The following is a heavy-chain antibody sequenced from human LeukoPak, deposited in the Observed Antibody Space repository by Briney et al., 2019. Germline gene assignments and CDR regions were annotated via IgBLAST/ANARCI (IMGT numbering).Heavy chain of an antibody. D-gene: IGHD1-26*01. CDR2: IRYDGSNK. CDR1: GFTFSSYG. J-gene: IGHJ4*02. CDR3: AKDNGRSGTYPRYFDF. Sequence: GGSLRLSCAASGFTFSSYGMHWVRQAPGKGLEWVAFIRYDGSNKYYADSVKGRFTISRDNSKNTLYLQMNSLRPEDTAVYYCAKDNGRSGTYPRYFDFWGQGTLVTVSS. V-gene: IGHV3-30*02.